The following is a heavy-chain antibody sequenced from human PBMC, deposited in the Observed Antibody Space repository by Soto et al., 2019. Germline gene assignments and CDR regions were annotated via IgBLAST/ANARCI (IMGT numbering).Heavy chain of an antibody. CDR3: ARDGRYRFYCSSTSCFTMNYQYFYGMDV. D-gene: IGHD2-2*01. CDR1: GYTFTSYG. CDR2: ISAYNGNT. V-gene: IGHV1-18*04. J-gene: IGHJ6*02. Sequence: GASVKVSCKASGYTFTSYGISWVRQAPGQGLEWMGWISAYNGNTNYAQKLQGRVTMTTDTSTSTAYMELRSLRSDDTAVYYCARDGRYRFYCSSTSCFTMNYQYFYGMDVWGQGTTVTVS.